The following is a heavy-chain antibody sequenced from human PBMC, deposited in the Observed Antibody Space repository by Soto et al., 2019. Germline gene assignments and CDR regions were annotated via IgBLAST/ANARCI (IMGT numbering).Heavy chain of an antibody. Sequence: ASVKVSCKASGYTFTSYGISWVRQAPGQGLEWMGWISAYNGNTDYAQKLQGRVTMTTDTSTSTAYMELRSLRSDDTAVYFCVRGVDTITIFGVVIEKGDDFDDWGQGTLVTVTS. V-gene: IGHV1-18*01. J-gene: IGHJ4*02. CDR3: VRGVDTITIFGVVIEKGDDFDD. CDR2: ISAYNGNT. CDR1: GYTFTSYG. D-gene: IGHD3-3*01.